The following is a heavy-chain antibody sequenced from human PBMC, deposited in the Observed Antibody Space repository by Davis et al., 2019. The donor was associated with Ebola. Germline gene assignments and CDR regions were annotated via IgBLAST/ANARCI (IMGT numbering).Heavy chain of an antibody. J-gene: IGHJ4*02. CDR3: AKIAVVGYYFDY. CDR2: INPNSGGT. CDR1: GYTFTGYY. Sequence: ASVKVSCKASGYTFTGYYMHWVRQAPGQGLEWMGWINPNSGGTNYAQKFQGRVTMTRDTSTSTVYMELSSLRSEDTAVYYCAKIAVVGYYFDYWGQGTLVTVSS. D-gene: IGHD6-19*01. V-gene: IGHV1-2*02.